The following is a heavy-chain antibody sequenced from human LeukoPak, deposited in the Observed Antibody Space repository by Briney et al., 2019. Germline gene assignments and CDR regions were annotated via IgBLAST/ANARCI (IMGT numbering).Heavy chain of an antibody. CDR3: ARIHRLRGSPRAFDI. D-gene: IGHD3-10*01. Sequence: GASVKVSCKASGYTFTSYYMHWVRQAPGQGLEWMGIINPSGGSTSYAQKFQGRVTMTRDTSTSTVYMELSSLRSEDTAVYYCARIHRLRGSPRAFDIWGQGTMVTVSS. V-gene: IGHV1-46*01. CDR2: INPSGGST. CDR1: GYTFTSYY. J-gene: IGHJ3*02.